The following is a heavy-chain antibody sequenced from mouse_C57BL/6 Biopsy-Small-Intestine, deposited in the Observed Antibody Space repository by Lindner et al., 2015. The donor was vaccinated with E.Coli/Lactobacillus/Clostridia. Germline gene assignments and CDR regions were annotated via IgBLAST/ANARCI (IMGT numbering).Heavy chain of an antibody. CDR2: INPSGGST. CDR3: ARGSTSNNYYYYYGMDV. Sequence: SVKVSCKASGYTFTSYYMHWVRQAPGQGLEWMGIINPSGGSTSYAQKLQGRVTMTRDTSTSTVYMELSSLRSEDTAVYYCARGSTSNNYYYYYGMDVWGQGTTVTVSS. J-gene: IGHJ1*01. D-gene: IGHD1-1*01. V-gene: IGHV1-64*01. CDR1: GYTFTSYY.